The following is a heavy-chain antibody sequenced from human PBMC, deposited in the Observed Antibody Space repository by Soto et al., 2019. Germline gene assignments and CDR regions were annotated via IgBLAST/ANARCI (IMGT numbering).Heavy chain of an antibody. V-gene: IGHV3-48*01. CDR2: IRSSSSTI. D-gene: IGHD3-10*01. CDR1: GFTFSSYS. J-gene: IGHJ4*02. Sequence: GGSLRLSCVVSGFTFSSYSMNWVRQAPGKGLEWVSYIRSSSSTIYYADSVKGRFTISRDNAKNSLYLQMNSLRAEDTAVYYCARGQPYHYGSGNSYRIRDYLDYWGQGTLVTVSS. CDR3: ARGQPYHYGSGNSYRIRDYLDY.